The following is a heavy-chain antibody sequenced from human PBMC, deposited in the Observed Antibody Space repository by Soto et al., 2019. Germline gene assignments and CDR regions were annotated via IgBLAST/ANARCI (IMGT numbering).Heavy chain of an antibody. D-gene: IGHD2-8*01. J-gene: IGHJ3*02. CDR3: GRVWGYCTTGVCYTAFDI. V-gene: IGHV4-30-4*01. CDR2: IYYSGST. CDR1: GGSISSGDYY. Sequence: SETLSLTCTVSGGSISSGDYYWSWIRQPPGKGLEWIGYIYYSGSTYYNPSLKSRVTISVDTSKNQFSLKLSSVTAADTAVYYCGRVWGYCTTGVCYTAFDIWGQGTMVTVSS.